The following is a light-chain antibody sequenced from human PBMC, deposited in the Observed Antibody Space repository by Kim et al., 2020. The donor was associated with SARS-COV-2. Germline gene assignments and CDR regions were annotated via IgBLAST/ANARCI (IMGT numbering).Light chain of an antibody. CDR3: QSYDRLNRV. CDR1: SGNIASNY. V-gene: IGLV6-57*03. Sequence: GKTVTISCTHSSGNIASNYVQWYQQRPGSAPIIVIYEDDQRPSGVPDRFSGSIDSSSNTASLTISGLKTEDEADYYCQSYDRLNRVFGGGTQLTVL. CDR2: EDD. J-gene: IGLJ2*01.